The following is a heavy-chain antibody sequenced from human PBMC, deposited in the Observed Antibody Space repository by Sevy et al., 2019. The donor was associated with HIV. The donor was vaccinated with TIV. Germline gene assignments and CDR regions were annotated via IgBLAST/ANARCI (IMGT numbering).Heavy chain of an antibody. Sequence: GESLKISCAASGFTLSSFWMTWVRQAPGKGLEWVANIKEDGSDKNNLDSVKGRFTFSRDNAKNSLYLQMNSLRAEDTAVYYCARDTNHYDRSVYYDAFDIWGQGTMVTVSS. D-gene: IGHD3-22*01. CDR3: ARDTNHYDRSVYYDAFDI. J-gene: IGHJ3*02. CDR2: IKEDGSDK. V-gene: IGHV3-7*03. CDR1: GFTLSSFW.